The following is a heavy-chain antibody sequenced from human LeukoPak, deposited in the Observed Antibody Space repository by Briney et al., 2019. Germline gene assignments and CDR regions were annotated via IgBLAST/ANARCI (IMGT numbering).Heavy chain of an antibody. Sequence: GGSLRLSCAASGFTFSSYGMHWVRQAPGKGLEWVAFIRYERSNKYYADSVKGRFTISRDNSKNTLYLQMNTLKTEDTAVYYCTTDLYVWGQGTLVTVSS. CDR3: TTDLYV. V-gene: IGHV3-30*02. CDR1: GFTFSSYG. J-gene: IGHJ4*02. CDR2: IRYERSNK. D-gene: IGHD2-8*01.